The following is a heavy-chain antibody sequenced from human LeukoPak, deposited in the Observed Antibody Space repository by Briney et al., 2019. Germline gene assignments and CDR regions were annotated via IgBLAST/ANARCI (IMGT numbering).Heavy chain of an antibody. CDR2: INPNSGGT. J-gene: IGHJ4*02. CDR3: ARVEYCTKGVCINFDL. CDR1: GYTFTSYG. Sequence: ASVKVSCKASGYTFTSYGISWMRQAPGQGLEWMGWINPNSGGTKYAQKFQGRVTVTRDTSTSTAYMELSGLRADDTAAYYCARVEYCTKGVCINFDLWGQGTLVTVSS. V-gene: IGHV1-2*02. D-gene: IGHD2-8*01.